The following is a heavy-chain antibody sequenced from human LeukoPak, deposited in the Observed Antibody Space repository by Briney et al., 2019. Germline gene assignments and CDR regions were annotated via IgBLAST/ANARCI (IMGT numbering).Heavy chain of an antibody. J-gene: IGHJ4*02. CDR3: ARSYCSSTSCSQFDY. CDR1: GSIFTTYW. D-gene: IGHD2-2*01. Sequence: GESLQISCEGSGSIFTTYWIGWVRHLPGKGLEWMGVIYPGDSDTRYSPSFQGQVTISVDKSISTAYLQWSSLKASDTAMYYCARSYCSSTSCSQFDYWGQGTLVTVSS. CDR2: IYPGDSDT. V-gene: IGHV5-51*01.